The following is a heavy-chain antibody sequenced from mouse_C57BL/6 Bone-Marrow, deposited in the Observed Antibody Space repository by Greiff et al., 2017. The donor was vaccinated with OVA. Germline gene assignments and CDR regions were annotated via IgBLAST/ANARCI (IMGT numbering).Heavy chain of an antibody. CDR1: GYTFTDYY. Sequence: EVQLQQSGPVLVKPGASVKMSCKASGYTFTDYYMNWVKQSHGKSLEWIGVINPYNGGTSYNQKFKGKATLTVDKSSSTAYMELNSLTSEDSAVYYCARNYYGRDYAMDYWGQGTSVTVSS. J-gene: IGHJ4*01. D-gene: IGHD1-1*01. CDR3: ARNYYGRDYAMDY. CDR2: INPYNGGT. V-gene: IGHV1-19*01.